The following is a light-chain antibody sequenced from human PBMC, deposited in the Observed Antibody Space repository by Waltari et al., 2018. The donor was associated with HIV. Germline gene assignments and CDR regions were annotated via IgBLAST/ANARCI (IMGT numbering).Light chain of an antibody. CDR3: SSYTSSSTQV. CDR1: SSDVGGYNY. Sequence: QSALTQPASVSGSPGQSITISCTGTSSDVGGYNYVSWYQQHPGKAPKLMIYDGSIRSSGVSIGFSGSKSGNTASLTISGLQAEDEADYYCSSYTSSSTQVFGGWTKLTVL. J-gene: IGLJ2*01. V-gene: IGLV2-14*01. CDR2: DGS.